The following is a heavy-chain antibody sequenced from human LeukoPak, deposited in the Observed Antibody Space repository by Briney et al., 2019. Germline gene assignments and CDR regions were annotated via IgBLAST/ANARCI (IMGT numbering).Heavy chain of an antibody. CDR1: GFTFDDYA. CDR2: ISWNSGSI. D-gene: IGHD2-21*02. CDR3: AKDNRAYCGGDCYVPDAFDI. J-gene: IGHJ3*02. V-gene: IGHV3-9*01. Sequence: PGRSLRLSCAASGFTFDDYAMHWVRQAPGKGLEWVSGISWNSGSIGYADSVKGRFTISRDNAKNSLYLQMNSLRAEDTALYYCAKDNRAYCGGDCYVPDAFDIWGQGTMVTLSS.